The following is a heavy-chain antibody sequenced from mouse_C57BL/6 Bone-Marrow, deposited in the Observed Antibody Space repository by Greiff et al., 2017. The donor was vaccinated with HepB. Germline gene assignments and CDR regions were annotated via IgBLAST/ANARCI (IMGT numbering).Heavy chain of an antibody. CDR1: GYTFTSYT. J-gene: IGHJ4*01. V-gene: IGHV1-4*01. CDR2: INPSSGYT. Sequence: VQLVESGAELARPGASVKMSCKASGYTFTSYTMHWVKQRPGQGLEWIGYINPSSGYTKYNQKFKDKATLTADKSSSTAYMQLSSLTSEDSAVYYCAKIYYYGSSYGRYAMDYWGQGTSVTVSS. D-gene: IGHD1-1*01. CDR3: AKIYYYGSSYGRYAMDY.